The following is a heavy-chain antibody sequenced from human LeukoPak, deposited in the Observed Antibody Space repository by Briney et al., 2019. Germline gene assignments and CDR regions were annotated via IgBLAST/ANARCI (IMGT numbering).Heavy chain of an antibody. V-gene: IGHV1-18*01. CDR3: ARNSPGIAVAFGAFDI. D-gene: IGHD6-19*01. Sequence: ASVKVSCKASGYTFTSYGISWVRQAPGQGLEWMGWISAYNGNTNYAQKLQGRVTMTTDTSTSTAYMELRSLRSDDTAVYYCARNSPGIAVAFGAFDIWGQGTMVTVSS. J-gene: IGHJ3*02. CDR1: GYTFTSYG. CDR2: ISAYNGNT.